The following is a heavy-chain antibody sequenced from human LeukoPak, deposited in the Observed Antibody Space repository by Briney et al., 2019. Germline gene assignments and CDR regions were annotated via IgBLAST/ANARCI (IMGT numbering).Heavy chain of an antibody. J-gene: IGHJ3*02. CDR1: GFTFSSYW. Sequence: GSLRLSCAASGFTFSSYWMHWVRQPPGKGLEWIGSIYYSGSTYYNPSLKSRVTISVDTSKNQFSLKLSSVTAADTAVYYCARQTRPYDYVWGSYLTAAFDIWGQGTMVTVSS. D-gene: IGHD3-16*02. CDR2: IYYSGST. V-gene: IGHV4-39*01. CDR3: ARQTRPYDYVWGSYLTAAFDI.